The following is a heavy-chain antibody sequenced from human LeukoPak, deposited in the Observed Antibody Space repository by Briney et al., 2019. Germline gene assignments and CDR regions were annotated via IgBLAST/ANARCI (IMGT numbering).Heavy chain of an antibody. CDR3: AAGRMITEVNALDY. Sequence: SETLSLTCTVSGGSISSYYWSWIRHPPGKGLEWIGFIYYSGVATYSPSLESRVTISADTSRKQFSLKMNSVTAADTALYYCAAGRMITEVNALDYWGQGILVTVSS. J-gene: IGHJ4*02. D-gene: IGHD3-22*01. V-gene: IGHV4-59*08. CDR2: IYYSGVA. CDR1: GGSISSYY.